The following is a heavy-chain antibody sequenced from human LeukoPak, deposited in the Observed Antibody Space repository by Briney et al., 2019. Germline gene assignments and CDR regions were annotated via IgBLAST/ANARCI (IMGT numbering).Heavy chain of an antibody. CDR3: ARDPNTAMVKGRAFDI. D-gene: IGHD5-18*01. CDR2: ISSSSSYI. CDR1: GFTFSSYS. V-gene: IGHV3-21*01. J-gene: IGHJ3*02. Sequence: PGGSLRLSCAASGFTFSSYSMNWVRQAPGKGLEWVSSISSSSSYIYYADSVKGRFTISRDNAKNSLYLQMNSLRAEDTAVYYCARDPNTAMVKGRAFDIWGQGTMVTVSS.